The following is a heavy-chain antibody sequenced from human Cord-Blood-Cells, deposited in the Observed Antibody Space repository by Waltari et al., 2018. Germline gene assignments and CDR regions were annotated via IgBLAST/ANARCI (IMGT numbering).Heavy chain of an antibody. CDR1: GYTFTGYY. V-gene: IGHV1-2*02. CDR2: INPNSGGT. J-gene: IGHJ4*02. Sequence: QVQLVQSGAEVKKPEASVKVSCKASGYTFTGYYLHWVRQAPGHGLEWMGWINPNSGGTNYAQKFQDRVTMTRDTSISTAYMELSRLRSDDTAVYYCERGRPQGIRLPLFDYWGQGTLVTVSS. CDR3: ERGRPQGIRLPLFDY. D-gene: IGHD3-10*01.